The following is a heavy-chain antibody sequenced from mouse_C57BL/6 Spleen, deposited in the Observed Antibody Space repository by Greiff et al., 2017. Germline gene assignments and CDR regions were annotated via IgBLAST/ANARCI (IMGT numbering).Heavy chain of an antibody. CDR1: GYTFTDYY. V-gene: IGHV1-76*01. J-gene: IGHJ4*01. D-gene: IGHD1-1*01. Sequence: QVQLKESGAELVRPGASVKLSCKASGYTFTDYYINWVKQRPGQGLEWIARIYPGSGNTYYNEKFKGKATLTAEKSSSTAYMQLSSLTSEDSAVYFCARTGGSSYYYAMDYWGQGTSVTVSS. CDR3: ARTGGSSYYYAMDY. CDR2: IYPGSGNT.